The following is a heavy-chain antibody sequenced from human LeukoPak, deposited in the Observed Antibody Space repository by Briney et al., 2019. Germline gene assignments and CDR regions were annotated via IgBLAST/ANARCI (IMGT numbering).Heavy chain of an antibody. D-gene: IGHD4-17*01. J-gene: IGHJ4*02. V-gene: IGHV3-49*04. CDR3: AIQPYGDFAPRAG. CDR2: IRSKAYGGTT. CDR1: GFTFGDYA. Sequence: GGSLRLPCTASGFTFGDYAMSWVRQAPGKGLEWVGFIRSKAYGGTTEYAASVKGRFTISRDDSKSIAYLQMNSLKTEDTAVYYCAIQPYGDFAPRAGWGQGTLVTVSS.